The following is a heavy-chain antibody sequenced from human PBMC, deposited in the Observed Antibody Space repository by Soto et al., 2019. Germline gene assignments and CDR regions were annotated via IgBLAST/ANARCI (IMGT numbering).Heavy chain of an antibody. CDR1: GFTFSRYW. V-gene: IGHV3-7*01. J-gene: IGHJ4*02. Sequence: VGSLRLSCAASGFTFSRYWMAWVRQAPGKGLEWVANINQDVSQKLYVDSVRGRFTISRDNAKKSVYLQMNNLRADDTAVYYCAKIGYNDWDFDYWGQGTLVTVSS. D-gene: IGHD3-22*01. CDR3: AKIGYNDWDFDY. CDR2: INQDVSQK.